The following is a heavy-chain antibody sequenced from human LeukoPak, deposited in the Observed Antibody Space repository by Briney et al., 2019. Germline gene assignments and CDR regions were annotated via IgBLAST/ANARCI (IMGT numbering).Heavy chain of an antibody. CDR3: AGKTSRWPFYYYYGMDV. D-gene: IGHD6-13*01. J-gene: IGHJ6*02. V-gene: IGHV3-33*08. CDR1: GFTFSSYG. CDR2: IWYDESNK. Sequence: PGGSLRLSCAASGFTFSSYGMHWVRQAPGKGLEWVAAIWYDESNKYYGACVERRFNIYRDNSKNNVYLHMKILRSGDTSVYYCAGKTSRWPFYYYYGMDVWAREPRVTVSS.